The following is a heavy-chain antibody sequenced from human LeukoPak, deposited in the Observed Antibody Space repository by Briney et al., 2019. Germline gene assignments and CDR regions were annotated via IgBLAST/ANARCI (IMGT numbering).Heavy chain of an antibody. Sequence: ASVKVSCKASGYTFTGYYMHWVRQAPGQGLEWLGRINPNSGVPNYAQKFQGRVTMTRDTAISTAYMQLSSLRSGDTAVYYCAREVGYSSSYYGRFDPWARKPWSPSPQ. J-gene: IGHJ5*02. D-gene: IGHD6-13*01. CDR2: INPNSGVP. CDR3: AREVGYSSSYYGRFDP. V-gene: IGHV1-2*06. CDR1: GYTFTGYY.